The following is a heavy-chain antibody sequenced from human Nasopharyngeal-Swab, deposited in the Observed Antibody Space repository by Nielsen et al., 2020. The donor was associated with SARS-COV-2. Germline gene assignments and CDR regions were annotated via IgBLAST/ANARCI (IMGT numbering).Heavy chain of an antibody. Sequence: SETLSLTCTVSNGSISSGYWSWIRQPPGKGLEWIGLVFSDGGVTNPSLKSRVTISIDTLKTQFFLKLTSVTAADTAVYYCARVLNGFYYDIDVWGQGTTVAVS. CDR2: VFSDGGV. CDR1: NGSISSGY. V-gene: IGHV4-59*12. J-gene: IGHJ6*02. D-gene: IGHD5-24*01. CDR3: ARVLNGFYYDIDV.